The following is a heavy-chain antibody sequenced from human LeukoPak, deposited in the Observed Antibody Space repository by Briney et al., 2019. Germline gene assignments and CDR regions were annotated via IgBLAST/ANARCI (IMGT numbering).Heavy chain of an antibody. V-gene: IGHV4-4*02. CDR1: GGSISSGSW. D-gene: IGHD4-17*01. Sequence: SETLSLTCAVSGGSISSGSWWGWIRQPPGKGLEWIGEIHHSGSTNYNPSLKSRVTLSVDKSKNQLSLRLTSVTAADTAVYYCARGGDYRFDYWGQGTLVAVSS. CDR3: ARGGDYRFDY. CDR2: IHHSGST. J-gene: IGHJ4*02.